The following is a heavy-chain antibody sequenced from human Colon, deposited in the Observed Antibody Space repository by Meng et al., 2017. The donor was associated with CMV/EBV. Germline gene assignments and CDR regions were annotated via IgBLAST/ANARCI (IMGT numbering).Heavy chain of an antibody. CDR1: GSTFSDYL. CDR3: AKYIVVVGAALDS. V-gene: IGHV3-23*01. J-gene: IGHJ4*02. Sequence: GGSLRLSCTGSGSTFSDYLMTWVRQVPGKGLEWVSGISGGGANTYYADSVKGRFTISRDNSRNTLYLQINSLRAEDTAVYYCAKYIVVVGAALDSWGQGTLVTVSS. D-gene: IGHD2-15*01. CDR2: ISGGGANT.